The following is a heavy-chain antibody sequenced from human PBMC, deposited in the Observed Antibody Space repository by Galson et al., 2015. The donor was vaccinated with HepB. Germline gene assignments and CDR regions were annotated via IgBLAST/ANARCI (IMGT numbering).Heavy chain of an antibody. Sequence: SETLSLTCTVSGGSISGYYWSWIRQPPGKGLEWVGDIYYSGSTNYNPSLRRRVTISVDTSKNQFSLNLGSVTAADTAVYYCARRIAATGGTYYYYGMDAWGQGITVTVSS. CDR3: ARRIAATGGTYYYYGMDA. J-gene: IGHJ6*02. V-gene: IGHV4-59*08. CDR1: GGSISGYY. D-gene: IGHD6-25*01. CDR2: IYYSGST.